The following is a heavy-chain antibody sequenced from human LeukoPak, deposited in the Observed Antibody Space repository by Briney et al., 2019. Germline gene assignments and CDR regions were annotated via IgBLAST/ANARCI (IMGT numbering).Heavy chain of an antibody. CDR1: GYTLTELS. CDR3: ATDRRVAGIRYFDY. Sequence: ASVRVSCKVSGYTLTELSMHWVRQAPGKGLEWMGGFDPEDGETIYAQKFQGRVTMTEDTSTDTAYMELSSLRSEDTAVYYCATDRRVAGIRYFDYWGQGTLVTVSS. J-gene: IGHJ4*02. V-gene: IGHV1-24*01. D-gene: IGHD6-19*01. CDR2: FDPEDGET.